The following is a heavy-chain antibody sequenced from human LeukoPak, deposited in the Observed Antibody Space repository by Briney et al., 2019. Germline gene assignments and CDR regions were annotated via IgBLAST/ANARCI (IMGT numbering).Heavy chain of an antibody. CDR3: AREDYFGSGSHLLDY. D-gene: IGHD3-10*01. CDR2: ISGSGGST. V-gene: IGHV3-23*01. J-gene: IGHJ4*02. CDR1: GFTFSSYA. Sequence: GGSLRLSCAASGFTFSSYAMSWVRQAPGKGLEWVSAISGSGGSTYYADSVKGRFTISRDNSKNTLYLQMNSLRADDTAVYYCAREDYFGSGSHLLDYWGQGTLVTVSS.